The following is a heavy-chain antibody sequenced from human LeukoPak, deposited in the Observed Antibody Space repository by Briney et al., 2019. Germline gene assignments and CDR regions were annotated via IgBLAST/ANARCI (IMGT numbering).Heavy chain of an antibody. V-gene: IGHV6-1*01. J-gene: IGHJ6*03. CDR2: TYYRSKWYN. D-gene: IGHD3-22*01. Sequence: SQTLSLTCAISGDSVSSNSAAWNWIRQSPSRGLEWLGRTYYRSKWYNDYAVSVKSRITINPDTSKNQFSLQLNSVTPEDTAVYYCARADGGFLYDSSHKLLGYYYYYMDVWGKGTTVTISS. CDR1: GDSVSSNSAA. CDR3: ARADGGFLYDSSHKLLGYYYYYMDV.